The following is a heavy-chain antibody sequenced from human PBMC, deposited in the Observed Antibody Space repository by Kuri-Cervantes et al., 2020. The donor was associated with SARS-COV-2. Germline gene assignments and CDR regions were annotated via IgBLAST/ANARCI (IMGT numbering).Heavy chain of an antibody. D-gene: IGHD1-26*01. CDR1: GGTFSSYA. CDR2: ISAYNGNT. CDR3: ARKWELDYYYYGMDV. Sequence: ASVKVSCKASGGTFSSYAISWVRQAPGQGLEWMGWISAYNGNTNYAQKLQGRVTMTTDTSTSTAYMELRSLRSDDTAVYYCARKWELDYYYYGMDVWGQGTTVTVSS. V-gene: IGHV1-18*01. J-gene: IGHJ6*02.